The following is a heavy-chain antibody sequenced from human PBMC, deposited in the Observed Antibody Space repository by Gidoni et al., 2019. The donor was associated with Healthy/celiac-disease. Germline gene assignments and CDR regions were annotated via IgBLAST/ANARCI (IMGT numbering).Heavy chain of an antibody. D-gene: IGHD3-22*01. CDR1: GFTFSSYG. Sequence: QVQLVESGGGVVQPGGSLRLSCAASGFTFSSYGMHWVRQAPGKGLEWVAFIRYDGSNKYYADSVKGRFTISRDNSKNTLYLQMNSLRAEDTAVYYCAKDLHYDSSTNSGFHWGQGTLVTVSS. CDR3: AKDLHYDSSTNSGFH. CDR2: IRYDGSNK. J-gene: IGHJ4*02. V-gene: IGHV3-30*02.